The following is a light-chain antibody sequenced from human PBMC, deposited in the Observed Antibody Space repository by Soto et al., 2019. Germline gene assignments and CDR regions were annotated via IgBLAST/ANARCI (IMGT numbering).Light chain of an antibody. CDR3: QQYMSYS. CDR1: QCFSNW. Sequence: DIQVTQSPSTLPASVGDRVTITCRASQCFSNWFAWYQQKPGTAPKLLIXHACTLESGVPSRFSGSGSGTEFTLTIRSLQPDEFATYYCQQYMSYSFGQGTKVDI. V-gene: IGKV1-5*01. CDR2: HAC. J-gene: IGKJ1*01.